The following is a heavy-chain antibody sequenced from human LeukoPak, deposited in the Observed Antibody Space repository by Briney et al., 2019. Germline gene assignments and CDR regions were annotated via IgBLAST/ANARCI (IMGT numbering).Heavy chain of an antibody. CDR1: GFTFSSYS. V-gene: IGHV3-21*01. Sequence: GGSLRLSCAASGFTFSSYSMNWVRQAPGKGLEWVSSISSSSSYIYYADSVKGRFTISRDNVKNSLYLQMNSLRAEDTAVYYCARGAAGSYSGIDYWGQGTLVTVSS. CDR3: ARGAAGSYSGIDY. CDR2: ISSSSSYI. J-gene: IGHJ4*02. D-gene: IGHD6-13*01.